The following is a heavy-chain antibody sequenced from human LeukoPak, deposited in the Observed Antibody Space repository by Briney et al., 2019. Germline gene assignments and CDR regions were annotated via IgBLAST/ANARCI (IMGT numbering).Heavy chain of an antibody. CDR2: ISISGGNT. CDR3: AKDGESRYYYDSGSYFFDY. J-gene: IGHJ4*02. Sequence: PGGSLRLSCAASGFTFSSYAMSWVRQAPGKGLEWVSGISISGGNTYYADSGNGRFTISRDNAKNALYLKMNSLSAEDTAVYYCAKDGESRYYYDSGSYFFDYWGQGTLVTVSS. CDR1: GFTFSSYA. D-gene: IGHD3-10*01. V-gene: IGHV3-23*01.